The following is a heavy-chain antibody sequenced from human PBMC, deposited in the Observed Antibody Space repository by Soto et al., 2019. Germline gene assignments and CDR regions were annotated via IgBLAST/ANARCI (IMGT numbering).Heavy chain of an antibody. CDR3: AKDFVDTAMVGLLMDV. J-gene: IGHJ6*02. D-gene: IGHD5-18*01. CDR1: GFTFSSYG. Sequence: GGSLRLSCAASGFTFSSYGMHWVRQAPGKGLEWVAFISYDGSNKYYADSVKGRFTISRDNSKNTLYLQMNSLRAEDTAVYYCAKDFVDTAMVGLLMDVWGQGTTVTVSS. V-gene: IGHV3-30*18. CDR2: ISYDGSNK.